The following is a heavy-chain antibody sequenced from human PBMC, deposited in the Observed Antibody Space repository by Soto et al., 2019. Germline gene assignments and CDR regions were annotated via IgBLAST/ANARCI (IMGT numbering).Heavy chain of an antibody. Sequence: GGSLRLSCAASGFTFSSYAMSWVRQAPGKGLEWVSAISGSGGSTYYADSVKGRFTISRDNSKNTLYLQMNSLRAEDTAVYYCAKDKPYYYDSSGYYYFDAFDIWGQGTMVTVSS. V-gene: IGHV3-23*01. D-gene: IGHD3-22*01. CDR2: ISGSGGST. CDR3: AKDKPYYYDSSGYYYFDAFDI. CDR1: GFTFSSYA. J-gene: IGHJ3*02.